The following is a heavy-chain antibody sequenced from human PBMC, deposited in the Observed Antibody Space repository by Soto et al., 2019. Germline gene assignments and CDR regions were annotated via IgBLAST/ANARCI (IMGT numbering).Heavy chain of an antibody. CDR3: AREAGYSSGWYVKYFDY. V-gene: IGHV1-69*04. J-gene: IGHJ4*02. CDR1: GGTFSSYT. CDR2: IIPILGIA. D-gene: IGHD6-19*01. Sequence: ASVKVSCKASGGTFSSYTISWVRQAPGQGLEWMGRIIPILGIANYAQKFQGRVTITADKSTSTAYMELSSLRSEDTAVYYCAREAGYSSGWYVKYFDYWGQGTLVTVSS.